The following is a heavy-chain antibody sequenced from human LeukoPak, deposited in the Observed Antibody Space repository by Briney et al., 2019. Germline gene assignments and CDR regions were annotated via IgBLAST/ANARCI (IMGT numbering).Heavy chain of an antibody. CDR3: ARPRIEYSSSHFDY. J-gene: IGHJ4*02. CDR2: INHSGST. CDR1: GGSFSGYY. V-gene: IGHV4-34*01. Sequence: SETLSLTCAVYGGSFSGYYWSWIRQPPGKGLEWIGEINHSGSTNYNPSLKSRVTISVDTSKNQFSLKLSSVTAADTAVYYCARPRIEYSSSHFDYWGQGTLVTVSS. D-gene: IGHD6-6*01.